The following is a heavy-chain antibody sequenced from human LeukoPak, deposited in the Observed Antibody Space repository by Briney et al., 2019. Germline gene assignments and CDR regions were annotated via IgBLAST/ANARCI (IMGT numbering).Heavy chain of an antibody. V-gene: IGHV4-61*01. J-gene: IGHJ4*02. CDR2: IYYSGST. CDR3: ARLVIAAAGTIDY. D-gene: IGHD6-13*01. Sequence: ASETLSLTCTVSGGSVSSGSYYWSWIRQPPGKGLEWIGYIYYSGSTNYNPSLKSRVTISVDTSKNQFSLKLSSVTAADTAVYYCARLVIAAAGTIDYWGQGTLVTVSS. CDR1: GGSVSSGSYY.